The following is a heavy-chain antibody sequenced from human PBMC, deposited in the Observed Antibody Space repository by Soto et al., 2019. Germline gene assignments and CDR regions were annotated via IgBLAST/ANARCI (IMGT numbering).Heavy chain of an antibody. D-gene: IGHD6-19*01. CDR2: INWNGGST. CDR1: GFTLSDHY. J-gene: IGHJ4*02. Sequence: GGSLRLSCAASGFTLSDHYMDWVRQAPGKGLEWVSGINWNGGSTGYADSVKGRFTISRDNAKNSLYLQMNSLRAEDTALYYCARLYSSGWYGPGRYWGQGTLVTVSS. V-gene: IGHV3-20*04. CDR3: ARLYSSGWYGPGRY.